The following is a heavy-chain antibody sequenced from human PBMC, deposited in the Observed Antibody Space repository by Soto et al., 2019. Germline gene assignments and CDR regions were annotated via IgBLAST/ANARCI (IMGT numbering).Heavy chain of an antibody. CDR1: GFIFSNYA. V-gene: IGHV3-33*01. CDR3: ASDLLRENWFDP. D-gene: IGHD3-16*01. J-gene: IGHJ5*02. Sequence: GGSLRLSCAASGFIFSNYAMHWVRQAPGTGLEWVAVIWYDGSHKYYADSVKGRFTISRDNPENTLYLQMNNLRAEDTAMYYCASDLLRENWFDPWGQGTLVTVSS. CDR2: IWYDGSHK.